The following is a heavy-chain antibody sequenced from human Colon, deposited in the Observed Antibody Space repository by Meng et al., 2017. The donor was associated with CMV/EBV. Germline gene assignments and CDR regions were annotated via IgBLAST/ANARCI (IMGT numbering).Heavy chain of an antibody. CDR1: GYSFTTYG. D-gene: IGHD3-10*01. CDR3: ARDATEQPGNTMVIVAYDAFDI. Sequence: ASVKVSCKTSGYSFTTYGISWVRQAPGQGLEWMGWIRTNTNYAQKFQGRVSMTRDTSTSTVYMELSSLTSEDTAVYYCARDATEQPGNTMVIVAYDAFDIWGQGTVVTVSS. V-gene: IGHV1-18*01. CDR2: IRTNT. J-gene: IGHJ3*02.